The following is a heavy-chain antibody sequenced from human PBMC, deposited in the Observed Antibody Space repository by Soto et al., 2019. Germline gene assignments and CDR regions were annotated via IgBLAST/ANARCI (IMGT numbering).Heavy chain of an antibody. Sequence: LSLTCTGSGGSISRYYWSWIRQPPGKGLEWIGYIYYSGSTNYNPSLKSRVTISVDTSKNQFSLKLSSVTAADTAVYYCARDHRTWFDPWGQGTLVTVSS. V-gene: IGHV4-59*01. J-gene: IGHJ5*02. CDR3: ARDHRTWFDP. CDR2: IYYSGST. CDR1: GGSISRYY.